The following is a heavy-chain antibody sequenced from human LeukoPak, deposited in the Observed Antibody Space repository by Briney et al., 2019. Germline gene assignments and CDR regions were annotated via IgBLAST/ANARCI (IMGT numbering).Heavy chain of an antibody. Sequence: PSETLSLTCTVSGGSISSYYWSWIGQPPGKGLEWSGCIYYSGSTYYNPSLKSRVTISVDPSKNQFSLKLTSVIAADTAVYYGARHQGIAALRWGQGTLVTVSS. V-gene: IGHV4-59*04. J-gene: IGHJ4*02. CDR2: IYYSGST. CDR3: ARHQGIAALR. D-gene: IGHD6-13*01. CDR1: GGSISSYY.